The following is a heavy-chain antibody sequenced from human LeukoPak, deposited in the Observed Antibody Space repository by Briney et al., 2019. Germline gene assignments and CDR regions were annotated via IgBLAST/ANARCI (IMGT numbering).Heavy chain of an antibody. V-gene: IGHV1-2*06. D-gene: IGHD7-27*01. CDR2: INAKSGGT. J-gene: IGHJ4*02. Sequence: ASVKVSCKASGYTFTDYYIQWVRQAPGQGLERMGRINAKSGGTEDAQDFQGRVTLTRDTSISTAYMELSSLTSDDTALYYCARDLASTSNWEFDFWGQGTPVTVSP. CDR3: ARDLASTSNWEFDF. CDR1: GYTFTDYY.